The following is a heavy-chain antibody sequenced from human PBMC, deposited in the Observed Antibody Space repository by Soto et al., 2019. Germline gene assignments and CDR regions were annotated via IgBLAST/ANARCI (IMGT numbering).Heavy chain of an antibody. CDR1: GYTFTSYD. V-gene: IGHV1-8*01. CDR2: MNPNSGNT. CDR3: ARAGEFVMIVYGLDG. J-gene: IGHJ6*02. D-gene: IGHD3-16*01. Sequence: GPSVKVSCKDSGYTFTSYDINWVRHATGQGLEWMGWMNPNSGNTGYAQKFQGRVTMTRNTSISTAYMELSSLRSADTAVYYCARAGEFVMIVYGLDGTGQGTKVTVSS.